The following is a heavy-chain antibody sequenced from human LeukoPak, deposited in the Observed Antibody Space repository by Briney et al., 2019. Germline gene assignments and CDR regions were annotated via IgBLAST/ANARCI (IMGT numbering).Heavy chain of an antibody. Sequence: GGSLRLSSVTSGFTFSDYFMNWIRQAPGKGPEWLSFINSDGNNIYYRDSVKGRFTISRDNAKKTLYLEMNNLRVDDTAIYYCATSRVFDFWGQGTLVAVSS. J-gene: IGHJ4*02. V-gene: IGHV3-11*04. CDR1: GFTFSDYF. CDR3: ATSRVFDF. CDR2: INSDGNNI.